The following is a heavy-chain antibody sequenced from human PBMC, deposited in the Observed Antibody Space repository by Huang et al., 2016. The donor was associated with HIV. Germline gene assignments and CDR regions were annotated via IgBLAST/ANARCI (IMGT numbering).Heavy chain of an antibody. V-gene: IGHV4-34*02. CDR3: AREIMISFGGPFDS. Sequence: QVQLEQWGAGLLKPSETLSLTCAVYGGSFSGYFWNWIRQSPGKGMEWIGQINHGGVNDYKPSRKSRATISVDTSKNQFSLKLTSVTAADTAIYYCAREIMISFGGPFDSWGHGNLVTVSS. CDR1: GGSFSGYF. D-gene: IGHD3-16*01. CDR2: INHGGVN. J-gene: IGHJ5*01.